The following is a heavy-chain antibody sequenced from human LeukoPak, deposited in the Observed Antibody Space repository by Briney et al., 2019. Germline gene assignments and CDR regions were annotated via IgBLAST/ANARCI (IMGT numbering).Heavy chain of an antibody. Sequence: GGSLRLSCAASGFTFSNYWMHWVRQAPGKGLEWVALIWYDGSDIYYADSVKGRFIISRDNSKNTLYLQMNTLRAEDTAVYYCARGSAALYYFDFWGQGTLVTVSS. CDR3: ARGSAALYYFDF. J-gene: IGHJ4*02. CDR2: IWYDGSDI. D-gene: IGHD2-2*01. CDR1: GFTFSNYW. V-gene: IGHV3-33*08.